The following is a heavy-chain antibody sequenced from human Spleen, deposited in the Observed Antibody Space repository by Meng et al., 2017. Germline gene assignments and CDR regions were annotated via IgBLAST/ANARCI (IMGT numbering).Heavy chain of an antibody. CDR2: ITPFNDNT. CDR1: GYSFTYRY. CDR3: ARDRGHYLES. Sequence: QMQLVQSGAEVKKTGSSVKVSCKASGYSFTYRYLHWVRQAPGQALEWMGWITPFNDNTNYAQKFQDRVTITRDRSVSTAYMELSSLRSDDTAIYYCARDRGHYLESWGQGTLVTVSS. V-gene: IGHV1-45*02. D-gene: IGHD5-24*01. J-gene: IGHJ4*02.